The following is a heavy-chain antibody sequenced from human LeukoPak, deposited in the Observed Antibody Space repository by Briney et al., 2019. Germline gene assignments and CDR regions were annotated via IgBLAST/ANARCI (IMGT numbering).Heavy chain of an antibody. J-gene: IGHJ3*02. CDR3: ARALGGSTGAFDI. D-gene: IGHD3-16*01. CDR1: GFTFSSHS. CDR2: ISSSSSYI. V-gene: IGHV3-21*01. Sequence: PGGSLRLSCAASGFTFSSHSMNWVRQAPGKGLEWVSSISSSSSYIYYADSVKGRFTISRDNAKNSLYLQMNSLRAEDTAVYYCARALGGSTGAFDIWGQGTMVTVSS.